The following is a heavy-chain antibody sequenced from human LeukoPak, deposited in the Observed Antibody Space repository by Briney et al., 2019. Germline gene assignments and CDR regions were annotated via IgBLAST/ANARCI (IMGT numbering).Heavy chain of an antibody. Sequence: ASVKVSCKASGYTFTGYYMHWVRQAPGQGLEWMGIINPSGGSTSYAQNFEGRVSMTRDMSTSTVYMELSSLRSEDTAVYYCARGSTTLGNYYYYYMDVWGKGTTVTVSS. CDR3: ARGSTTLGNYYYYYMDV. V-gene: IGHV1-46*01. CDR2: INPSGGST. D-gene: IGHD7-27*01. CDR1: GYTFTGYY. J-gene: IGHJ6*03.